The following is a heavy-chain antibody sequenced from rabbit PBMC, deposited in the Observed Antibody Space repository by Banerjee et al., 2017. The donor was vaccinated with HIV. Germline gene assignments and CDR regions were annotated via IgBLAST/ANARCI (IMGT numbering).Heavy chain of an antibody. D-gene: IGHD1-1*01. CDR2: IYTAGSGST. Sequence: QSLEESGGDLVKPGASLTLTCTASGFAFSNNGMSWVRQAPGKGLEWIGCIYTAGSGSTDCASWAKGRFTISRPSSTTVTLQMTSLTAADTAPYFCARGTPYYFVWGQGTLVTVS. CDR1: GFAFSNNG. J-gene: IGHJ4*01. V-gene: IGHV1S40*01. CDR3: ARGTPYYFV.